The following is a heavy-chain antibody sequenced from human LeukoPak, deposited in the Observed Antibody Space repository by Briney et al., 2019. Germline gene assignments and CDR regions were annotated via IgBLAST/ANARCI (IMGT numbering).Heavy chain of an antibody. CDR2: IYYSGST. CDR3: ARHRRDMDV. V-gene: IGHV4-59*08. CDR1: GGSISSYY. Sequence: PSETLSLTCTVSGGSISSYYWSWIRQPPGKGLEWVGYIYYSGSTNYNPSLKSRVTISVDTSKNQFSLKLSSVTAADTAVYYCARHRRDMDVWGQGTTVTVSS. J-gene: IGHJ6*02.